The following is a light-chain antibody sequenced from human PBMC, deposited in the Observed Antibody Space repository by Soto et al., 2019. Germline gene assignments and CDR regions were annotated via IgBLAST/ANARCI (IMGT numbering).Light chain of an antibody. CDR3: LQDSNYPRT. Sequence: DIQLTQSPSFLSASVGGRVTITCRASQAISSHLAWYQQKPGKAPNLLIYGASTLQSGVPSRFSGSGSGTQFTLTISSLQPEDFATYYCLQDSNYPRTFGQGTKLEIK. V-gene: IGKV1-9*01. CDR2: GAS. CDR1: QAISSH. J-gene: IGKJ2*01.